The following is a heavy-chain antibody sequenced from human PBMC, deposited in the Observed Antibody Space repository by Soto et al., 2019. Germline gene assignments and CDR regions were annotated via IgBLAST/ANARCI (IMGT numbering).Heavy chain of an antibody. V-gene: IGHV4-30-2*01. J-gene: IGHJ4*02. CDR3: ASSGTVGATAFDY. Sequence: PSETLSLTCAVSGGSISSGGYSWSWIRQPPGKGLEWIGYIYHSGSTYYNPSLKSRVTISVDRSKNQFSLKLSSVTAADTAVYFCASSGTVGATAFDYWGQGTLVTVSS. CDR1: GGSISSGGYS. D-gene: IGHD1-26*01. CDR2: IYHSGST.